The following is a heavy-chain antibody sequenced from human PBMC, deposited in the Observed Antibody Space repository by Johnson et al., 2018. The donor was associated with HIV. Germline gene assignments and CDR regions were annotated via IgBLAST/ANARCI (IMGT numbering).Heavy chain of an antibody. CDR1: GFTFSSYA. Sequence: QVQLVESGGGVVQPGRSMRLSCAASGFTFSSYAMHWVRQAPGKGLEWVALISYDGSNKFYADSVKGRFTISRDKSKKTLYLQMNSLRLEDTAIYYCARAAIVVLPAGALDIWGRGTMVTVSS. V-gene: IGHV3-30*04. D-gene: IGHD2-2*01. J-gene: IGHJ3*02. CDR3: ARAAIVVLPAGALDI. CDR2: ISYDGSNK.